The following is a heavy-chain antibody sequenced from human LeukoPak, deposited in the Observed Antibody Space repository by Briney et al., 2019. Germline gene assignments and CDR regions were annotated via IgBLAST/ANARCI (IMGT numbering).Heavy chain of an antibody. CDR3: ARDSLPQLRFLEWLRNWFDP. D-gene: IGHD3-3*01. Sequence: ASVKVSCKASGYTFTSYGISWVRQAPGQGLEWMGWISAYNGNTNYAQRLQGRVTMTTDTTTSTAYMELRSLRSDDTAVYYCARDSLPQLRFLEWLRNWFDPWGQGTLVTVSS. J-gene: IGHJ5*02. V-gene: IGHV1-18*01. CDR2: ISAYNGNT. CDR1: GYTFTSYG.